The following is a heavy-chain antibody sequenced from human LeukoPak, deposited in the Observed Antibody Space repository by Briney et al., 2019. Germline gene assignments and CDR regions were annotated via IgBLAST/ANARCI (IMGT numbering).Heavy chain of an antibody. D-gene: IGHD2-8*01. V-gene: IGHV4-34*01. CDR2: INHSGST. J-gene: IGHJ4*02. CDR3: ARGRIVLMVYAIGFDY. Sequence: PSETLSLTCAVYGGSFSGYYWSWIRQPPGKGLEWIGEINHSGSTNYNPSLKSRVTISVDTSKNQFSLKLSSVTAADTAVYYCARGRIVLMVYAIGFDYWGQGTLVTVFS. CDR1: GGSFSGYY.